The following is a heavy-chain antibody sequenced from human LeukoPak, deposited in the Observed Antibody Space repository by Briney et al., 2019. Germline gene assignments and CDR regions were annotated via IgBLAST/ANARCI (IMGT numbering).Heavy chain of an antibody. CDR3: VRGFTLFDP. V-gene: IGHV4-59*01. J-gene: IGHJ5*02. CDR2: IYYSGST. D-gene: IGHD2/OR15-2a*01. Sequence: PSETLSLTCTVSGGSISSNYWSWIRQPPGKGLEWIGYIYYSGSTNYNPSLKSRVIISVDTSKNQFSLKLSSVTAADTAVCYCVRGFTLFDPWGQGTLVTVSS. CDR1: GGSISSNY.